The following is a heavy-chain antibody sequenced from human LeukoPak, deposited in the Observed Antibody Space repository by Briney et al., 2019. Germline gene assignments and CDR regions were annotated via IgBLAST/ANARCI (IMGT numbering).Heavy chain of an antibody. Sequence: GGSLRLSCAASGFTFSSYWMSWVRQAPGKGLEGVANIKQDGSEKYYVDSVKGRFTISRDNAKNSLYLQMNSLRAEDTAVYYCAKGDGDYGFDYWGQGTLVTVSS. CDR2: IKQDGSEK. CDR1: GFTFSSYW. J-gene: IGHJ4*02. CDR3: AKGDGDYGFDY. D-gene: IGHD4-17*01. V-gene: IGHV3-7*01.